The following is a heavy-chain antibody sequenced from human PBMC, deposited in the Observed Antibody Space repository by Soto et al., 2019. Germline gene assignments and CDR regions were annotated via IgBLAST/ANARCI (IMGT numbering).Heavy chain of an antibody. J-gene: IGHJ5*02. CDR1: GGPFSGYY. V-gene: IGHV4-34*01. D-gene: IGHD3-22*01. CDR2: INHSGST. CDR3: ARVVTMIVVVNWFDP. Sequence: PSETLSLTCAVYGGPFSGYYWSWIRQPPGKGLEWIGEINHSGSTNYNPSLKSRVTISVDTSKNQFSLKLSSVTAADTAVYYCARVVTMIVVVNWFDPWGQGTLVTVSS.